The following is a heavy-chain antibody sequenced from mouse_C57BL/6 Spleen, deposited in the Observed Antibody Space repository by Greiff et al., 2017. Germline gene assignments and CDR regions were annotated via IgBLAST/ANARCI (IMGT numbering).Heavy chain of an antibody. CDR2: ISSGGDYI. V-gene: IGHV5-9-1*02. CDR3: TRASHYGNYDQAFDY. Sequence: EVMLVESGEGLVKPGGSLKLSCAASGFTFSSYAMSWVRQTPEKRLEWVAYISSGGDYIYYADTVKGRFTISRDNARNTLYLQMSSLKSEDTAMYYCTRASHYGNYDQAFDYWGQGTTLTVSS. CDR1: GFTFSSYA. D-gene: IGHD2-1*01. J-gene: IGHJ2*01.